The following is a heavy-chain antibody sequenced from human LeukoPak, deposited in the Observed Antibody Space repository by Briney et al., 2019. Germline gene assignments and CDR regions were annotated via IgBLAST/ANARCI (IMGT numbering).Heavy chain of an antibody. CDR1: GYTFTGYY. V-gene: IGHV1-18*04. CDR3: ARDTRAPYSGTYYSSINDAFAI. J-gene: IGHJ3*02. CDR2: ISAYNGNT. D-gene: IGHD1-26*01. Sequence: HWASVKVSCKASGYTFTGYYMHWVRQAPGQGLEWMGWISAYNGNTNYAQKVQGRVTMTTDTSTNTAYMELRSLRSDDTAVYYCARDTRAPYSGTYYSSINDAFAIWGQGTMVTVSS.